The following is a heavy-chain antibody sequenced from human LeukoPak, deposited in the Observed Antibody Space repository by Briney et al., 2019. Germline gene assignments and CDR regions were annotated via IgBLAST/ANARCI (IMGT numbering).Heavy chain of an antibody. CDR2: IYHSGST. V-gene: IGHV4-38-2*02. J-gene: IGHJ4*02. CDR3: AREYGGLDY. CDR1: GYSISSGYY. D-gene: IGHD3-10*01. Sequence: PSETLSLTCTVSGYSISSGYYWGWIRQPPGKGLEWIGSIYHSGSTYYNPSLKSRVTISVDTSKNQFSLKLSSVTAADTAAYYCAREYGGLDYWGQGTLVTVSS.